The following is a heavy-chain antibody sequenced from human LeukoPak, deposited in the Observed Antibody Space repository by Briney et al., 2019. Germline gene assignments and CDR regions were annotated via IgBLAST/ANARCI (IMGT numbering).Heavy chain of an antibody. V-gene: IGHV1-2*02. D-gene: IGHD6-13*01. CDR3: ARNGIAAAGGFWFDP. Sequence: GASVKVSCKASGCTFTGYYMHWVRQAPGQGLEWMGWINPNSGGTNYAQKFQGRVTMTRDTSISTAYMELNRLRSDDTAVYYCARNGIAAAGGFWFDPWGQGTLVTVSS. J-gene: IGHJ5*02. CDR2: INPNSGGT. CDR1: GCTFTGYY.